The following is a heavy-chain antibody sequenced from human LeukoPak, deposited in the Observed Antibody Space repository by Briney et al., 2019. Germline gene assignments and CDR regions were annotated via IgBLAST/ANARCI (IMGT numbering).Heavy chain of an antibody. CDR2: INAYNGKT. Sequence: ASVTVSCKASGYTFSDYAIGWVRQAPGQGLEWMGWINAYNGKTNYAQKPQGRGTMTTDTSTNTAYMELRSLRSDDTAVYFCARVVERILNYWGQGTLVTVSS. J-gene: IGHJ4*02. CDR3: ARVVERILNY. V-gene: IGHV1-18*01. CDR1: GYTFSDYA. D-gene: IGHD3-10*01.